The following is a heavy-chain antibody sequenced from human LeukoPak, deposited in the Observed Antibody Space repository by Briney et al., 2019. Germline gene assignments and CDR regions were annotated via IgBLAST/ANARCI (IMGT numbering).Heavy chain of an antibody. CDR2: IYYSGST. CDR3: AREARGIVGFDY. V-gene: IGHV4-59*01. Sequence: PSETLSLTCTVSGGSISSYYWSWIRQPPGKGLEWIGYIYYSGSTNYNPSLKSRVTISVDTSKNQLSLKLSSVTAADTAVYYCAREARGIVGFDYWGQGTLVTVSS. J-gene: IGHJ4*02. D-gene: IGHD3-16*01. CDR1: GGSISSYY.